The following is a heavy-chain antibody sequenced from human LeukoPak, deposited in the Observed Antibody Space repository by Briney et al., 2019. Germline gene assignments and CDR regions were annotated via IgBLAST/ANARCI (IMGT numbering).Heavy chain of an antibody. CDR2: ISPSGGIT. D-gene: IGHD2-21*02. CDR3: ARHHYAVTAEYYFDY. V-gene: IGHV3-23*01. CDR1: GFTFSSHG. J-gene: IGHJ4*02. Sequence: GGTLRLSCAASGFTFSSHGMNWVRQAPGKGLEWVSGISPSGGITYYTDSVKGRFTISRDNSKNTVSLQMNSLKASDTAIYYCARHHYAVTAEYYFDYWGQGTLVTVSS.